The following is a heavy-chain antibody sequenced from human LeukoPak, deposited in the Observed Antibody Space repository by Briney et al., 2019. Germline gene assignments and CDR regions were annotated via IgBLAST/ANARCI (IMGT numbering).Heavy chain of an antibody. D-gene: IGHD6-19*01. V-gene: IGHV4-59*01. CDR3: ARCPHSSGWTRFDY. CDR2: IYYGGRTSGSS. CDR1: GGPIRSYY. Sequence: PSETLSLTCTVSGGPIRSYYWSWLRQPPGKGLEGKGLEWIGYIYYGGRTSGSSNYNPSLKSRVTISVDTSKNQFSLKLTSVTAADTAVYYCARCPHSSGWTRFDYWGRGTLVTVSS. J-gene: IGHJ4*02.